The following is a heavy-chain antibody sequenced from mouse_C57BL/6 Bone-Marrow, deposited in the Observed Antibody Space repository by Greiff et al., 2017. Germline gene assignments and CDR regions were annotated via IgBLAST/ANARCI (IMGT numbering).Heavy chain of an antibody. Sequence: QVQLQQSGAELARPGASVKLSCKASGYTFTSYGISWVKQRTGQGLEWIGEIYPRSGNTYYNEKFKGKATLTADKSSSTAYLELRSLTSEGSAVYFCARERESTMTTTEAWFAYWGQGTLVTVSA. J-gene: IGHJ3*01. CDR1: GYTFTSYG. CDR3: ARERESTMTTTEAWFAY. CDR2: IYPRSGNT. D-gene: IGHD2-4*01. V-gene: IGHV1-81*01.